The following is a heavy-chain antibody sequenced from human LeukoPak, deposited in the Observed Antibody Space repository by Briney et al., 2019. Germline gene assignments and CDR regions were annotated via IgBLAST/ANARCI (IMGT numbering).Heavy chain of an antibody. CDR2: ISSSSSYI. J-gene: IGHJ4*02. D-gene: IGHD3-9*01. Sequence: GGSLRLSCAASGFTFSSYSMNWVRQAPGKGLEWVSSISSSSSYIYYADSVKGRFTISRDNAKNSLYLQMNSLRAEDTAVYYCARGTTYYDILTGRAAFDYWGQGTLVTVSS. V-gene: IGHV3-21*01. CDR1: GFTFSSYS. CDR3: ARGTTYYDILTGRAAFDY.